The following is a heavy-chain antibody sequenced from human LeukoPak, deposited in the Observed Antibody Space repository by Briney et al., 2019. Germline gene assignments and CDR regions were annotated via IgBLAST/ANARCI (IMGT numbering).Heavy chain of an antibody. D-gene: IGHD3-16*01. J-gene: IGHJ4*02. CDR2: IYPAGSDT. CDR1: GYSFTSYW. V-gene: IGHV5-51*01. CDR3: ARVAESGNNFDY. Sequence: GESLKISCKASGYSFTSYWIGWVRQMPGKGLEWMGIIYPAGSDTTYGPPFRGQVTISVEKSISSAYLQWSSLKASDTAMYYCARVAESGNNFDYWGQGTLVTVSS.